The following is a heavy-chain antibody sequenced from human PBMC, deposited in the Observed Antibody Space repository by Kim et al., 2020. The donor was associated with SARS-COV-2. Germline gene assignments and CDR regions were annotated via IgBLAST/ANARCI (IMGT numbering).Heavy chain of an antibody. CDR3: ARDNGGSGYYYYAFDI. CDR1: GFTVSSNY. Sequence: GGSLRLSCAASGFTVSSNYMSWVRQAPGKGLEWVSVIYSGGSTYYADSVKGRFTISRDNSKNTLYLQMNSLRAEDTAVYYCARDNGGSGYYYYAFDIWGQGTMVTVSS. CDR2: IYSGGST. J-gene: IGHJ3*02. V-gene: IGHV3-53*01. D-gene: IGHD3-22*01.